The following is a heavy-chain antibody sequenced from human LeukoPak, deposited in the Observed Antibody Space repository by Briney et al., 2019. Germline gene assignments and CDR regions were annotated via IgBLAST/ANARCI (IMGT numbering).Heavy chain of an antibody. CDR3: ARLSGYDWESFHDY. J-gene: IGHJ4*02. CDR1: GGSISSYY. V-gene: IGHV4-59*01. Sequence: PSETLSLTCTVSGGSISSYYWSWTRQPPGKGLEWIGYIYYSGSTNYNPSPKSRVTISVDTSKNQFSLRLSSVTAADTAVYYCARLSGYDWESFHDYWGQGTLVTVSS. D-gene: IGHD5-12*01. CDR2: IYYSGST.